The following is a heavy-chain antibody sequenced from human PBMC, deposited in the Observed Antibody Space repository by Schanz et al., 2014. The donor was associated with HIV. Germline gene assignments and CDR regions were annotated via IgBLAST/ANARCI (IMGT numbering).Heavy chain of an antibody. V-gene: IGHV3-33*01. Sequence: VQLVESGGGVVQPGRSLRLSCTASGFTFSSSGMHWVRQAPGKGLEWVAAMWYDESHKGYADSVKGRFTISRDNPKNTLYLQMNSLRAEDTAIYYCARSPDWAGTDAFDIWGQGTMVTVSS. CDR2: MWYDESHK. J-gene: IGHJ3*02. CDR3: ARSPDWAGTDAFDI. D-gene: IGHD6-19*01. CDR1: GFTFSSSG.